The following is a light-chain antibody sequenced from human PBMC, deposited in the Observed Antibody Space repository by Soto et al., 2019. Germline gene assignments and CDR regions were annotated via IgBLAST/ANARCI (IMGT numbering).Light chain of an antibody. CDR1: QSVSSY. CDR2: DAS. V-gene: IGKV3-11*01. J-gene: IGKJ4*01. Sequence: EIVLTQSPATLSLSPGERATLSCRASQSVSSYLAWYQQKPGQAPRLLIYDASNRATGIPARFSGSGSGTDFTLTIRSIEPEDFAVYYCQQRSNWPGLTFGGGTKVEIK. CDR3: QQRSNWPGLT.